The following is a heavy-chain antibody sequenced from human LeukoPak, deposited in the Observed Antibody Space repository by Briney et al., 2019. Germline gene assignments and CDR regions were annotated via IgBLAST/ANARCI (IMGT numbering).Heavy chain of an antibody. D-gene: IGHD2-2*01. Sequence: GESLKISCKGSGYRFTSYWIAWVRQMPGKGLEWMGIIYPGDSDTRYSPSFQGQVTMSADKSTSTAYLQWSSLRASDTAMYYCARSIVVDYYNMDVRGKGTTVTVSS. CDR3: ARSIVVDYYNMDV. CDR1: GYRFTSYW. CDR2: IYPGDSDT. J-gene: IGHJ6*04. V-gene: IGHV5-51*01.